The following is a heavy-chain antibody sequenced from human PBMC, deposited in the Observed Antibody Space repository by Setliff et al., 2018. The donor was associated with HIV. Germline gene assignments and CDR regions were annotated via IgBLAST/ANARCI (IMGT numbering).Heavy chain of an antibody. CDR2: IYTSGST. Sequence: LSLTCSVSGGSISSGSYYWSWIRQPAGKGLEWIGRIYTSGSTNYNPSLKSRVTISVDTSKNQVSLKLNSMTAADTAVYCCARHRDGGTYPLDYWGQGTLVTVSS. V-gene: IGHV4-61*02. CDR1: GGSISSGSYY. CDR3: ARHRDGGTYPLDY. D-gene: IGHD1-26*01. J-gene: IGHJ4*02.